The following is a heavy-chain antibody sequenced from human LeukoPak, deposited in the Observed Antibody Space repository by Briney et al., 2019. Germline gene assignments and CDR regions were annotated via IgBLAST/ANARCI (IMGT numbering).Heavy chain of an antibody. CDR1: GFTFSSYG. CDR3: AKQGLRSDYYYYMDV. D-gene: IGHD5-12*01. J-gene: IGHJ6*03. Sequence: GGSLRLSCAASGFTFSSYGMHWVRQAPGKGLEWVAFIRYNGSNKYYADSVKGRFTISRDNSKNTLYLQMRSLRAEDTAVHYCAKQGLRSDYYYYMDVWGKGTTVIISS. CDR2: IRYNGSNK. V-gene: IGHV3-30*02.